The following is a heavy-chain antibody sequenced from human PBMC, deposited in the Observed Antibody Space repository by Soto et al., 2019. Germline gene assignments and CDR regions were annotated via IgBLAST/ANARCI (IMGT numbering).Heavy chain of an antibody. CDR1: GFTLNNYW. CDR3: ARDWRSNRWYYFDS. J-gene: IGHJ5*01. CDR2: INIDGRST. D-gene: IGHD2-2*01. Sequence: EVLLVESGGGVVQPGGSLRLSCAASGFTLNNYWMHWVRQAPGKGLEWVSCINIDGRSTTYADSVKGRFSISRDDAKNTLFLQMNSLRAEDTAVYYCARDWRSNRWYYFDSWGQGTLVTVSS. V-gene: IGHV3-74*01.